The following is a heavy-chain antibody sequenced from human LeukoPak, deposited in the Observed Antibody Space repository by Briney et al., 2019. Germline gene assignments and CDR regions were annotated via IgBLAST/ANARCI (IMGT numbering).Heavy chain of an antibody. V-gene: IGHV3-23*01. D-gene: IGHD3-9*01. CDR1: GFPFSSYA. J-gene: IGHJ6*03. CDR3: ASPYDILTGYLYYMDV. Sequence: GGSLRLSCAASGFPFSSYAMSWVRQAPGKGLEWVSAISGSGGSTYYADSVKGRFTISRDNSKNTLYLQMNSLRAEDTAVYYCASPYDILTGYLYYMDVWGKGTTVTVSS. CDR2: ISGSGGST.